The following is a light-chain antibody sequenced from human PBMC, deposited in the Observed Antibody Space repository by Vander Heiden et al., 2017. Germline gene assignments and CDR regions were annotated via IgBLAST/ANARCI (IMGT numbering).Light chain of an antibody. CDR1: QSVDSF. CDR3: QHHSNRPPLT. Sequence: EIVLTQSPATLSLSPGERATLSCRASQSVDSFLAWYQQKPGQAPRLLIYDASNRATGIPARFSGSGYGTDFTLTISSREPEDFAVYYCQHHSNRPPLTFGGGTKVEIK. J-gene: IGKJ4*01. V-gene: IGKV3-11*01. CDR2: DAS.